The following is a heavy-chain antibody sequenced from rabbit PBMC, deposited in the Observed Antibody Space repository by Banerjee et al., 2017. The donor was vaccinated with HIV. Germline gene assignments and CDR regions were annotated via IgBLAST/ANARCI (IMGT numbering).Heavy chain of an antibody. D-gene: IGHD2-1*01. J-gene: IGHJ4*01. CDR1: GFSFSSGYY. V-gene: IGHV1S40*01. CDR3: ARGAVGGGDGLNL. CDR2: IHSSSGST. Sequence: QQLVESGGGLVKPGASLTLTCKASGFSFSSGYYMCWVRQAPGKGLEWITCIHSSSGSTHYASWVNGRFTISKTSSTTVTLQMTSLTAADTATYFCARGAVGGGDGLNLWGQGTLVTVS.